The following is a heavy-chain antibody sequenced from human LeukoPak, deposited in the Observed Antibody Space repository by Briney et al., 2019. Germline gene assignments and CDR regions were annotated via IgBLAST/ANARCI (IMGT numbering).Heavy chain of an antibody. CDR2: ISSSGSTI. D-gene: IGHD3-3*01. Sequence: GGSLRLSCSASGFTFSDYYMSWIRQAPGKGLEWVSYISSSGSTIYYADSVKGRFTISRDNAKNSLYLQMNSLRAEDTAVYYCARQARSFYYDSTPNWFDPWGQGTLVTVSS. CDR1: GFTFSDYY. V-gene: IGHV3-11*01. CDR3: ARQARSFYYDSTPNWFDP. J-gene: IGHJ5*02.